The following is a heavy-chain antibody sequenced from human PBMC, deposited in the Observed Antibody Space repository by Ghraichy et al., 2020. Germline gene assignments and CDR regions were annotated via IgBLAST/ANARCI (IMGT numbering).Heavy chain of an antibody. D-gene: IGHD6-13*01. CDR3: AIPLPGGIAAAGAKDAFDI. J-gene: IGHJ3*02. V-gene: IGHV3-48*02. CDR1: GFTFSSYS. CDR2: ISSSSSTI. Sequence: GGSLRLSCAASGFTFSSYSMNWVRQAPGKGLEWVSYISSSSSTIYYADSVKGRFTISRDNAKNSLYLQMNSLRDEDTAVYYCAIPLPGGIAAAGAKDAFDIWGQGTMVTVSS.